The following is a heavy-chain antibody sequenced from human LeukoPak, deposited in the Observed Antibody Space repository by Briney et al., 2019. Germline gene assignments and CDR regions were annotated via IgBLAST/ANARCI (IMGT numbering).Heavy chain of an antibody. J-gene: IGHJ4*02. D-gene: IGHD5-18*01. Sequence: SKTLSLTCTVSGGSISSGDYYWSWIRQPPGKGLEWIGYIYYSGSTYYNPSLKSRVTISVDTSKNQFSLRLSPVTAADTAVYYCARLHDGYRYGADYWGQGTLVTAS. V-gene: IGHV4-30-4*01. CDR1: GGSISSGDYY. CDR3: ARLHDGYRYGADY. CDR2: IYYSGST.